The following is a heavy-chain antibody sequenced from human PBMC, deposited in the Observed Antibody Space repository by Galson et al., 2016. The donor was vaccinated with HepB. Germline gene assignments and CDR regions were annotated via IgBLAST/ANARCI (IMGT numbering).Heavy chain of an antibody. CDR3: ARTLEMRGLRYFDY. Sequence: ALVKPTQTLTLTCTFSGFSLSTRGMCVSWIRQPPGKAPEWLARIDWDDDTYYTTSLKTRLTISKDTSKNQVVLTMTNMDPVDTATYYCARTLEMRGLRYFDYWGQGTMVTVSS. D-gene: IGHD5-24*01. V-gene: IGHV2-70*11. CDR1: GFSLSTRGMC. J-gene: IGHJ3*01. CDR2: IDWDDDT.